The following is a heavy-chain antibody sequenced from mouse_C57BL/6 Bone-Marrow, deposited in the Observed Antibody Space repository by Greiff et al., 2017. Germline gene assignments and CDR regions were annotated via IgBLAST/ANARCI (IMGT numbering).Heavy chain of an antibody. Sequence: VQLQQSGAELVKPGASVKISCKASGYAFSSYWMNWVKQRPGKGLEWIGQIYPGDGDTNYNGKFTGKATLTADKSSSTAYMQLSSLTSEDSAVYCCARFGLLLRKAWFAYWGQGTLVTVSA. D-gene: IGHD2-12*01. CDR3: ARFGLLLRKAWFAY. J-gene: IGHJ3*01. V-gene: IGHV1-80*01. CDR1: GYAFSSYW. CDR2: IYPGDGDT.